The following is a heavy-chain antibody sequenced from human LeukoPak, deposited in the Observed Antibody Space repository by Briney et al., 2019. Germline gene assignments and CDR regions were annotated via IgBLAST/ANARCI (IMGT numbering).Heavy chain of an antibody. D-gene: IGHD2-2*01. CDR2: ISSSSSTI. CDR3: AREGEYCSSTSCSYYFDY. CDR1: GFTFSSYS. J-gene: IGHJ4*02. V-gene: IGHV3-48*01. Sequence: GGSLRLSCAASGFTFSSYSVNWVRQAPGKGLEWVSYISSSSSTIYYADSVKGRFTISRDNAKNSLYLQMNSLRAEDTAVYYCAREGEYCSSTSCSYYFDYWGQGTLVTVSS.